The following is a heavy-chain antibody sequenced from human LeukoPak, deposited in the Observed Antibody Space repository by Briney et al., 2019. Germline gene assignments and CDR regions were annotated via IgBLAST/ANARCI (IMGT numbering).Heavy chain of an antibody. CDR2: INSDGSST. CDR1: GFTFSSYW. Sequence: GRSLRLSCAASGFTFSSYWMDWVRQAPGKGLVWVSRINSDGSSTSYADSVKGRFTISRDNAKNTLYLQMNSLRAEDTAVYYCARAARGSGWYYFDYWGQGTLVTVSS. J-gene: IGHJ4*02. V-gene: IGHV3-74*01. CDR3: ARAARGSGWYYFDY. D-gene: IGHD6-19*01.